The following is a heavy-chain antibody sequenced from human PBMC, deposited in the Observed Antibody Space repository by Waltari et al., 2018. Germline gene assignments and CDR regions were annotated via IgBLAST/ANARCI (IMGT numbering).Heavy chain of an antibody. V-gene: IGHV3-74*01. CDR1: GFTFSSYG. D-gene: IGHD3-3*01. Sequence: EVQLVESGGGLVQPGGSLRLSCAASGFTFSSYGMHWVRQAPGKGRVWVSRINSDGSSTSYADSVKGRFTISRDNAKNTLYLQMNSLRAEDTAVYYCATIFGVVIDGYFDYWGQGTLVTVSS. CDR2: INSDGSST. CDR3: ATIFGVVIDGYFDY. J-gene: IGHJ4*02.